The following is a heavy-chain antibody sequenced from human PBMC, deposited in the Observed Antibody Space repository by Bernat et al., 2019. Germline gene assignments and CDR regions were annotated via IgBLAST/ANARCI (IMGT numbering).Heavy chain of an antibody. J-gene: IGHJ3*02. D-gene: IGHD3-16*01. CDR2: ISYDGSNK. Sequence: QVQLVESGGGVVQPGRSLRLSCAASGFTFSSYAMHWVRQAPGKGLGWVAVISYDGSNKYYADSVKGRFTISRDNSKNTLYLQMNSLRAEDTAVYYCARDLPPIMITFGGGSAFDIWGQGTMVTVSS. V-gene: IGHV3-30-3*01. CDR3: ARDLPPIMITFGGGSAFDI. CDR1: GFTFSSYA.